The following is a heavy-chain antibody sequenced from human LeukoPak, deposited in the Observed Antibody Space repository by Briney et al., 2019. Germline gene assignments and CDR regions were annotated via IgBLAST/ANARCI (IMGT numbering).Heavy chain of an antibody. V-gene: IGHV3-43D*03. CDR3: AKAILAVGGGRAYFDS. CDR1: GFTFDDYA. J-gene: IGHJ4*02. Sequence: GGSLRLSCAASGFTFDDYAMNWVRQAPGKGLEWVSLISWDGGSTYYADSVKGRFTIPRDNSIKSLYLQMNSLRPEDTALYYFAKAILAVGGGRAYFDSWGQGTLVTVSS. CDR2: ISWDGGST. D-gene: IGHD1-26*01.